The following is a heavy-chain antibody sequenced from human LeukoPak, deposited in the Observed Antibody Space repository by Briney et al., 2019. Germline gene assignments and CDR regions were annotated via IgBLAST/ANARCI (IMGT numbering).Heavy chain of an antibody. D-gene: IGHD5-18*01. J-gene: IGHJ6*02. Sequence: SVKVSSKTSGGTFSSSAITWVRQAPGQGLEWMGRIIPVLNITRYTQKFQGRVTITADTSTSTVYMELSSLRSEETAVYYCARDQGLTAPPPYGLDVWGQGTTVIVSS. CDR3: ARDQGLTAPPPYGLDV. CDR1: GGTFSSSA. CDR2: IIPVLNIT. V-gene: IGHV1-69*04.